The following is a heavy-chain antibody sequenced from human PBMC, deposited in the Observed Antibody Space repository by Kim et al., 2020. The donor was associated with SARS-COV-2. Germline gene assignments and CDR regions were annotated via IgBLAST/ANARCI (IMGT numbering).Heavy chain of an antibody. Sequence: SVKVSCKASGGTFSSYAISWVRQAPGQGLEWMGGIIPIFGTANYAQKFQGRVTITADESTSTAYMELSSLRSEDTAVYYCARALTGTTLRAPFDPWGQGTLVTVSS. CDR2: IIPIFGTA. V-gene: IGHV1-69*13. CDR3: ARALTGTTLRAPFDP. J-gene: IGHJ5*02. D-gene: IGHD1-20*01. CDR1: GGTFSSYA.